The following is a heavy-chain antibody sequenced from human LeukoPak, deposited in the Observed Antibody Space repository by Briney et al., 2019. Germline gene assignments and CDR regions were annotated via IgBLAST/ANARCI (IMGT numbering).Heavy chain of an antibody. CDR1: GFTFSSYS. Sequence: GGSLRLSCAASGFTFSSYSMNWVRQAPAKGLEWVSSISSSSSYIYYADSVKGRFTISRDNAKNSLYLQMNSLRAEDTAVYYCARVYYYGSGSYHNYYYYGMDVWGQGTTVTVSS. J-gene: IGHJ6*02. CDR2: ISSSSSYI. CDR3: ARVYYYGSGSYHNYYYYGMDV. D-gene: IGHD3-10*01. V-gene: IGHV3-21*01.